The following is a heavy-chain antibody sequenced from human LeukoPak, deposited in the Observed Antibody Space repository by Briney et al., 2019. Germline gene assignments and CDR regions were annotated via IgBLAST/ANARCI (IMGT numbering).Heavy chain of an antibody. V-gene: IGHV1-18*01. J-gene: IGHJ4*02. D-gene: IGHD6-19*01. CDR2: ISTYNGIT. CDR1: GYTFTSYG. Sequence: ASVKVSCKASGYTFTSYGISWVRHAPGQGLEWMGWISTYNGITHYAQKLQGRVTMTTDTSTSTAYMELRSLISDDTAVYYCARSSLAVAGSVFDYWGQGTLVTVSS. CDR3: ARSSLAVAGSVFDY.